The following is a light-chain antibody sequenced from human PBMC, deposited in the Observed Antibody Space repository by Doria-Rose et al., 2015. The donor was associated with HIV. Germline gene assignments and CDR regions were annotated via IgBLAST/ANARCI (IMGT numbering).Light chain of an antibody. CDR1: QSFSSTY. Sequence: TQSLGTLSLSPGKRATLSCRASQSFSSTYLAWYQQKPGQAPSLLIYDGSTRATGIPDRFSASGSGTDFTLTINRLEPEDFALYYRHQYGTSWTFGQGTKVEI. CDR2: DGS. V-gene: IGKV3-20*01. CDR3: HQYGTSWT. J-gene: IGKJ1*01.